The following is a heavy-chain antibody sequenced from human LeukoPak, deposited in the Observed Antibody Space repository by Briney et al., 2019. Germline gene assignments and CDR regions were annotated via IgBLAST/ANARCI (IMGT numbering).Heavy chain of an antibody. V-gene: IGHV3-33*06. CDR3: AKAGNYYDSSGYCLDY. Sequence: PGRSLRLSCAASGFTFSSYGMHWVRRAPGKGLEWVAVIWYDGSNKYYADSVKGRFTISRDNSKNTLYLQMNSLRAEDTAVYYCAKAGNYYDSSGYCLDYWGQGTLVTVSS. CDR1: GFTFSSYG. CDR2: IWYDGSNK. D-gene: IGHD3-22*01. J-gene: IGHJ4*02.